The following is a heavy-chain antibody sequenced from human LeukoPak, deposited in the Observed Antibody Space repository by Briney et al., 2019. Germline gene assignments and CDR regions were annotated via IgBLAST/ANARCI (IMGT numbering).Heavy chain of an antibody. CDR2: IYYSGST. CDR1: GVSISSSSYY. D-gene: IGHD2-2*01. Sequence: SETLSLTCTVSGVSISSSSYYWGWIRQPPGKGLEWIGSIYYSGSTYYNPSLKSRVTISVDTSKNQFSLKLSSVTAADTAVYYCARVIKIVVVPTALDYWGQGTLVTVSS. CDR3: ARVIKIVVVPTALDY. J-gene: IGHJ4*02. V-gene: IGHV4-39*07.